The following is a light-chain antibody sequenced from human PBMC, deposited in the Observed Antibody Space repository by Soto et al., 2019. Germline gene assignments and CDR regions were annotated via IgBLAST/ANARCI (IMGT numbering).Light chain of an antibody. Sequence: EIVMTQSPVTLSVSLGDTATLSCRASQTVTNSYVAWYQQKPGQAPRLLISGASTRAARVPVRFRGSGSGTEFTLAISSLQSEDCAVYYCQQYSDWPLTFGGGTKLEI. CDR2: GAS. J-gene: IGKJ4*01. CDR1: QTVTNS. CDR3: QQYSDWPLT. V-gene: IGKV3-15*01.